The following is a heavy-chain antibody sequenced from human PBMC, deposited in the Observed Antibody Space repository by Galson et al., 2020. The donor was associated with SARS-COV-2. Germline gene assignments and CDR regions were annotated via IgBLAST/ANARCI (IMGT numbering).Heavy chain of an antibody. CDR1: GFTFSSYD. V-gene: IGHV3-23*01. Sequence: GESLKISCVASGFTFSSYDMNWVRQAPGKGLEWVSSISGSGDSTYSAASVRGRFTISRDNSKNTMYLQMNSLRAEDTAVYYCAKRNSGYNILIGYYTPFDYWGQGTLVTVSS. D-gene: IGHD3-9*01. CDR3: AKRNSGYNILIGYYTPFDY. CDR2: ISGSGDST. J-gene: IGHJ4*02.